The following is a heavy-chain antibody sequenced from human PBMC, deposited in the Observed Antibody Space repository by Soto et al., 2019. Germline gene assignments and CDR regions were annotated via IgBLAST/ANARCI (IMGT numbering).Heavy chain of an antibody. D-gene: IGHD3-22*01. J-gene: IGHJ6*02. Sequence: SETLSLTCTVSGGSISSGDYYWSWIRQPPGKGLEWIGYIYYSGSTYYNPSLKSRVTISVDTSKNQFSLKLSSVTAADTAVYYCASARYYYDSSGYGFLDVWGQGTTVTVSS. CDR3: ASARYYYDSSGYGFLDV. CDR2: IYYSGST. V-gene: IGHV4-30-4*01. CDR1: GGSISSGDYY.